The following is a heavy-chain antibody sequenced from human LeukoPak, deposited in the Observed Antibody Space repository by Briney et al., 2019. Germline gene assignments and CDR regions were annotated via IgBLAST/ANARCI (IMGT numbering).Heavy chain of an antibody. CDR3: AKDGPGYSYGFNYFDY. V-gene: IGHV3-30*18. D-gene: IGHD5-18*01. CDR1: GFTFSSYG. CDR2: ISYDGSNK. Sequence: AGGSLRLSCAASGFTFSSYGMHWVRQAPGKGLEWVAVISYDGSNKYYADSVKGRFTISRDNSKNTLYLQMNSLRAEDTAVYYCAKDGPGYSYGFNYFDYWGQGTLVTVSS. J-gene: IGHJ4*02.